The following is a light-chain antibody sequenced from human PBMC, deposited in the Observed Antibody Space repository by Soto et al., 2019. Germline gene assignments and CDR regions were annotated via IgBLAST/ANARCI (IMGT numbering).Light chain of an antibody. V-gene: IGKV3-15*01. Sequence: EIVMTQSPATLSVSPGEGVTLPCKASQSVSSYLAWYQQKPGQAPRLLINGASTRATGFPARFSGSGSGKEFTLTISSLQSEDFAVYYCQQYLNWPWTFGQGTKVEIK. CDR3: QQYLNWPWT. CDR2: GAS. CDR1: QSVSSY. J-gene: IGKJ1*01.